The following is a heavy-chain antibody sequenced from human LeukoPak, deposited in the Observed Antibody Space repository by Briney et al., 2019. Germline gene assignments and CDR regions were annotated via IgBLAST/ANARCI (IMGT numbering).Heavy chain of an antibody. J-gene: IGHJ3*02. CDR2: ISGSGGST. V-gene: IGHV3-23*01. D-gene: IGHD6-13*01. Sequence: SGGSLRLSCAASGFTFSSYAMSWVRQAPGKGLEWVSAISGSGGSTYYADSVKGRFTISRDNSKNTLYPQMNSLRAEDTAVYYCAKDGPYSSSWPDAFDIWGQGTMVTVSS. CDR1: GFTFSSYA. CDR3: AKDGPYSSSWPDAFDI.